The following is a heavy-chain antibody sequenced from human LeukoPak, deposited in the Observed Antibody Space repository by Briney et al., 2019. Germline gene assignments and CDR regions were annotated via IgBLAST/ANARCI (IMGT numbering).Heavy chain of an antibody. J-gene: IGHJ4*02. Sequence: PGGSLRLSCAASGFTFSSYAMSWVRQAPGKGLECFSAISGSGGSTYYADSVKGRFTISRDNSKNTLYLQMNSLRAEDTAVYYCAKDEGRQQLAFGGVIENDYWGQGTLVTVSS. D-gene: IGHD3-16*02. CDR2: ISGSGGST. CDR1: GFTFSSYA. CDR3: AKDEGRQQLAFGGVIENDY. V-gene: IGHV3-23*01.